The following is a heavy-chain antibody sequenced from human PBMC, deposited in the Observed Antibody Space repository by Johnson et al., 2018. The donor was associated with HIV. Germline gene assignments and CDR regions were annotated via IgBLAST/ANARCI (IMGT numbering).Heavy chain of an antibody. D-gene: IGHD1-20*01. CDR2: ISGSGANT. CDR3: ARLGFYNWNGGGALDI. V-gene: IGHV3-23*04. J-gene: IGHJ3*02. CDR1: GFTFNSYA. Sequence: VQLVESGGGLVQPGGSLRLSCAVSGFTFNSYAMSWVRQAPGKGLEWVSAISGSGANTYTADSVKGRFTISRDNSKNTLYLQMNSLRAEDTAVYYCARLGFYNWNGGGALDIWGQGKMVTVSS.